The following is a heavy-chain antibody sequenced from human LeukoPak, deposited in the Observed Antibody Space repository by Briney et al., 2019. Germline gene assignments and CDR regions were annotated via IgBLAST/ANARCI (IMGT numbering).Heavy chain of an antibody. D-gene: IGHD6-13*01. CDR1: GYTFTSYG. CDR2: ISAYNGNT. J-gene: IGHJ6*03. V-gene: IGHV1-18*01. CDR3: ARGVGYSSSWYRYYYYYMDV. Sequence: ASVKVSCKASGYTFTSYGISWVRQAPGQGLEWMGWISAYNGNTNYAQKLQGRVTMTTGTSTSTAYMELRSLRSDDTAVYYCARGVGYSSSWYRYYYYYMDVWGKGTTVTVFS.